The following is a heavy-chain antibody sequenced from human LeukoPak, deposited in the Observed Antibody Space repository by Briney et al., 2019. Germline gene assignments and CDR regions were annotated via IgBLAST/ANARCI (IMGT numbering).Heavy chain of an antibody. Sequence: GGSLRLSCAASGFTLNNYWMHWVRQAPGKGLVCVSRINVDGSSISYADSVKGRFTISRDNARNTLYLQMNSLRAEDTAVYYCTRIKWDLTYFDYWGQGTLVTASS. D-gene: IGHD1-26*01. V-gene: IGHV3-74*01. CDR1: GFTLNNYW. CDR2: INVDGSSI. J-gene: IGHJ4*02. CDR3: TRIKWDLTYFDY.